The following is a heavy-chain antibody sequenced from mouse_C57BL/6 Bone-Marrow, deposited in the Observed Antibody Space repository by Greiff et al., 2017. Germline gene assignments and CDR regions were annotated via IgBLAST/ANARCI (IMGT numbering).Heavy chain of an antibody. Sequence: QVQLQQPGAELVKPGASVKLSCKASGYTFTSYWMHWVKQRPGQGLEWIGMIHPNSGSTNYNEKVKSKATLTVDKSSSTAYMQLSSLTSEDSAVYYCAREGGYYPWFAYWGQGTLVTVSA. J-gene: IGHJ3*01. CDR1: GYTFTSYW. CDR3: AREGGYYPWFAY. CDR2: IHPNSGST. V-gene: IGHV1-64*01. D-gene: IGHD2-1*01.